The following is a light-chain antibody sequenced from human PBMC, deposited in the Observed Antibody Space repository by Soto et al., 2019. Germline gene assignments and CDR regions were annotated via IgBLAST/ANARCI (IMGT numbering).Light chain of an antibody. CDR1: QSFSSTY. CDR2: GTS. V-gene: IGKV3-20*01. Sequence: PGERATLSCSASQSFSSTYLAWYQQQPGQAPRLLMSGTSNRAIGTPDRFSGSGSGTDFTLTISRLEPEDFAVYYCQQYGSPPITFGQGTRLEIK. J-gene: IGKJ5*01. CDR3: QQYGSPPIT.